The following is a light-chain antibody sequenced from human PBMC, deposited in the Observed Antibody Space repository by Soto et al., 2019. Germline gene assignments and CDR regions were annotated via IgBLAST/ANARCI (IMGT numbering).Light chain of an antibody. V-gene: IGKV1-39*01. J-gene: IGKJ1*01. Sequence: DIQMTQSPSSLSASVVDRVTITCRASQSISSYLSWYQQKPGKAPKLLINVASTLQSGVPSRFSGSGSGTDFTLAISSLQSEDFAVYYCQQYNNWPRTFGQGTKVDI. CDR1: QSISSY. CDR3: QQYNNWPRT. CDR2: VAS.